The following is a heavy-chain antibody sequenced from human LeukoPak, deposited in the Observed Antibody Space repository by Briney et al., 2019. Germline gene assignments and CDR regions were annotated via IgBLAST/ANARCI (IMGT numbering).Heavy chain of an antibody. Sequence: GGSLRLSCAASGFTFSSYSMNWVRQAPGKGLEWVSYISSSSSYIYYADSVKGRFTISRDNAKNSLYLQMNSLRAEDTAVYYCARDLTGTLSMDVWGKGTTVTVSS. CDR3: ARDLTGTLSMDV. J-gene: IGHJ6*03. CDR2: ISSSSSYI. CDR1: GFTFSSYS. D-gene: IGHD1-20*01. V-gene: IGHV3-21*05.